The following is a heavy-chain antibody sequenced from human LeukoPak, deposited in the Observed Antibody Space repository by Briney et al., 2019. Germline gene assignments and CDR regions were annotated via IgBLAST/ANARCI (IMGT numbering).Heavy chain of an antibody. CDR2: IYTSGST. CDR3: VSSEFYSGNSPDAFDI. V-gene: IGHV4-4*07. D-gene: IGHD1-26*01. J-gene: IGHJ3*02. Sequence: PSETLSLTCTVSGGSISSYYWSWIRQPAGKGLEWIGRIYTSGSTNYNPSLKSRVTMSVDTSKNQFSLKLSSVTAADTAVYYCVSSEFYSGNSPDAFDIWGRGTMVTVSS. CDR1: GGSISSYY.